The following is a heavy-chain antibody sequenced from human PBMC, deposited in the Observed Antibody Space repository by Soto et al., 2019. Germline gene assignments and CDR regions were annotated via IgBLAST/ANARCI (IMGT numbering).Heavy chain of an antibody. CDR3: ARSALSSDNFDY. J-gene: IGHJ4*02. Sequence: ASVKVSCKASGYTFTSYGISWVRQAPGQGLEWMGWISAYSGNTGYAQKFQGRVTMTRNTSISTAYMELSSLRSEDTAVYYCARSALSSDNFDYWGQGTLVTVS. CDR1: GYTFTSYG. V-gene: IGHV1-8*02. CDR2: ISAYSGNT. D-gene: IGHD6-6*01.